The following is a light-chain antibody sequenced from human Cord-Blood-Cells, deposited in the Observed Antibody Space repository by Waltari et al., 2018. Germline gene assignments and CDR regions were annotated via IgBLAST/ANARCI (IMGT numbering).Light chain of an antibody. V-gene: IGKV1-39*01. CDR1: QSISSY. CDR2: AAS. Sequence: IQITHSPSSLSASVGDRVTITCRASQSISSYLNWYQQKPGKAPQLLIYAASSLQSGVPSRLVGNGSGTDFTLTISSLQPEDFATYYCQQSYSTPLTFGGGTKVEIK. J-gene: IGKJ4*01. CDR3: QQSYSTPLT.